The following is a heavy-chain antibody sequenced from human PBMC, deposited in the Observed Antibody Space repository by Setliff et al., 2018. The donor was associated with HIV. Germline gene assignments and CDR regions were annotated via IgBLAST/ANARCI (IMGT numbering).Heavy chain of an antibody. CDR3: ARDVDYTDAFDI. CDR1: GYTFTTYG. CDR2: ISAYNGNT. V-gene: IGHV1-18*04. Sequence: GASVKVSCKASGYTFTTYGVSWVRQAPGQGLEWMGWISAYNGNTNYAQKLQGRVTMTTDTSTSTAYMELRSLRSDDTAVYYCARDVDYTDAFDIWGQGTMVTVSS. D-gene: IGHD4-4*01. J-gene: IGHJ3*02.